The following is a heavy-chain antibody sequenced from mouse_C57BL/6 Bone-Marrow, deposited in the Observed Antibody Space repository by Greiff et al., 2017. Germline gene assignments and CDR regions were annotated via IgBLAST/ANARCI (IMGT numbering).Heavy chain of an antibody. CDR2: IYYSGTI. J-gene: IGHJ4*01. CDR1: GISITTGNYR. Sequence: EVQVVESGPGLVKPSQTVFLACTVTGISITTGNYRWSWIRQFPGNKLEWIGYIYYSGTITYNPSLTSRTTITRDTPTNQFFLEMSSLTAEDTATYYCARGSNYLYYAMDYWGQGTSVTVSS. CDR3: ARGSNYLYYAMDY. V-gene: IGHV3-5*01. D-gene: IGHD2-5*01.